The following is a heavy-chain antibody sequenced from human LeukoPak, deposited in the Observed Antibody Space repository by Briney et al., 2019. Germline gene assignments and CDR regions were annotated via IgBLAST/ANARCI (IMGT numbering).Heavy chain of an antibody. CDR2: ISSSGSTI. CDR3: ARGEYYDSSGYYYVGLDY. J-gene: IGHJ4*02. Sequence: LSLTCAVYGGSSSGYYWSWIRQAPGKGLEWVSYISSSGSTIYYADSVKGRFTISRDNAKNSLYLQMNSLRAEDTAVYYCARGEYYDSSGYYYVGLDYWGQGTLVTVSS. D-gene: IGHD3-22*01. CDR1: GGSSSGYY. V-gene: IGHV3-11*01.